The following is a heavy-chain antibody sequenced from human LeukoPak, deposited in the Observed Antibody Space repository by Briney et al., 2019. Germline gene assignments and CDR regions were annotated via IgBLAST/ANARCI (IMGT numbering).Heavy chain of an antibody. J-gene: IGHJ4*02. Sequence: ASVKVSCKASGYTFTNYYMHWVRQAPGQGLERMGIMHPSGVSITYAQKFQGRVTMTRNTSISTAYMELSSLRSEDTAVYYCARESPPYYYDSSGHTFGDYWGQGTLVTVSS. V-gene: IGHV1-46*01. CDR2: MHPSGVSI. CDR1: GYTFTNYY. D-gene: IGHD3-22*01. CDR3: ARESPPYYYDSSGHTFGDY.